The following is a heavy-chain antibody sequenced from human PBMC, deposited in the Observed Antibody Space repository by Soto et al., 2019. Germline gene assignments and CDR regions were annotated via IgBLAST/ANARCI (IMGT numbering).Heavy chain of an antibody. CDR3: AHAGDYALLTFDH. J-gene: IGHJ4*02. V-gene: IGHV2-5*02. CDR1: GFSLSTYHMG. Sequence: KESGPTLVRPAQTLTLTCDFSGFSLSTYHMGVAWIRQPPGKALEWLALIYWDDDKRYSPSLKDRLAISKDTSSNQVVLTITNMDPGDTATYFCAHAGDYALLTFDHWGPGTLVTVSS. CDR2: IYWDDDK. D-gene: IGHD4-17*01.